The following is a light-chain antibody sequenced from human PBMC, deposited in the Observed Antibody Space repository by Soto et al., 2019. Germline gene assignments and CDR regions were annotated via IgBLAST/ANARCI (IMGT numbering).Light chain of an antibody. CDR1: SSDVGGYNY. V-gene: IGLV2-8*01. CDR3: RSYAGSITLV. CDR2: EVS. Sequence: QSVLTQSPSASGSPGQSVTISCIGTSSDVGGYNYVSWYQHHPGKAPKLLIHEVSQRPSDIPDRFSGSKSGNTASLTVSGLQADDEADYYCRSYAGSITLVFGGGTKVTVL. J-gene: IGLJ2*01.